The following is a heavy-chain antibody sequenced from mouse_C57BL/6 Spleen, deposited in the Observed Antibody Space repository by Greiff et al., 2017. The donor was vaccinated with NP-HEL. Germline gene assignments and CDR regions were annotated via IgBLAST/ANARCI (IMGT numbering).Heavy chain of an antibody. CDR1: GYTFTSYW. CDR3: ATSYYGSSPFAY. Sequence: QVQLQQPGAELVRPGTSVKLSCKASGYTFTSYWMHWVKQRPGQGLEWIGVIDPSDSYTNYNQKFKGKATLTVDTSSSTAYMQLSSLTSEDSAVYYCATSYYGSSPFAYWGQGTLVTVSA. V-gene: IGHV1-59*01. J-gene: IGHJ3*01. CDR2: IDPSDSYT. D-gene: IGHD1-1*01.